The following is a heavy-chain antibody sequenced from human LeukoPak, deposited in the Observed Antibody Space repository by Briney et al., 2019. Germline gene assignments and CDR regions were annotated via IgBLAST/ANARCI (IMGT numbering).Heavy chain of an antibody. CDR2: IYYSGST. CDR1: GGSISSYY. J-gene: IGHJ5*02. CDR3: ARVNFDWLSCFDP. V-gene: IGHV4-59*01. D-gene: IGHD3-9*01. Sequence: SETLSLTCTVSGGSISSYYWSWIRQPPGKGLEWIGYIYYSGSTNYNPSLKSRVTISVDTSKNQFSLKLSSVTAADTAVYYCARVNFDWLSCFDPWGQGTLVTVSS.